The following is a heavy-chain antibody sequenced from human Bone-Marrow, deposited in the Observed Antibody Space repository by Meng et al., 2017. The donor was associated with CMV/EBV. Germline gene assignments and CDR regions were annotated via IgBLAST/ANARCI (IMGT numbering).Heavy chain of an antibody. CDR1: GFTFSSYA. V-gene: IGHV3-23*01. J-gene: IGHJ4*02. CDR2: ISGGGVST. CDR3: AKDSHDFWSGYPYFYH. D-gene: IGHD3-3*01. Sequence: GGSLRLSCAASGFTFSSYAMSWVRQAPGKGLEWVSTISGGGVSTYYSDSVKGRFTISRDNSKNTLSLQMNSLRAEDTAVYYFAKDSHDFWSGYPYFYHWGQGTLATVTS.